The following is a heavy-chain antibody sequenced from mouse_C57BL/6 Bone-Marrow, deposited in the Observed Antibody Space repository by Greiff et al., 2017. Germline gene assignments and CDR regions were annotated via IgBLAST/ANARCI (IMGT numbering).Heavy chain of an antibody. J-gene: IGHJ1*03. CDR3: GGGWLPGYFDV. V-gene: IGHV1-50*01. CDR1: GYTFTSYW. CDR2: IDPSDSYT. D-gene: IGHD2-3*01. Sequence: QVQLQQPGAELVKPGASVKLSCKASGYTFTSYWMQCVKQRPGQGLEWIGEIDPSDSYTNYNQKFKGKATLTVDTSSSTAYMQLSSLTSEDSAVYYCGGGWLPGYFDVWGTGTTVTVSS.